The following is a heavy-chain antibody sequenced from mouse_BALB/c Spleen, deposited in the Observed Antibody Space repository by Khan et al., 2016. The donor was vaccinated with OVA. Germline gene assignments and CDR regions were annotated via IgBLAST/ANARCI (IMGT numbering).Heavy chain of an antibody. CDR1: GYTFTSYT. CDR3: VRDGSYHRNDGLFAY. J-gene: IGHJ3*01. V-gene: IGHV1-4*01. CDR2: INPSNGYT. Sequence: QVQLKQSGAELARPGASVKMSCKASGYTFTSYTIHWIKLRPGQGLEWIGYINPSNGYTNYNQKFKDKATLTADKSSNTAYMELSSLTSDDSAVYNCVRDGSYHRNDGLFAYWGQGTLVTVSA. D-gene: IGHD2-14*01.